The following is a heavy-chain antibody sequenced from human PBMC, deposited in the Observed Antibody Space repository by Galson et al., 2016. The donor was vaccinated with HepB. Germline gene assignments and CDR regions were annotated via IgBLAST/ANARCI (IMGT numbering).Heavy chain of an antibody. CDR2: ISFDGRNN. CDR1: GFSFSSHA. Sequence: SLRLSCAASGFSFSSHAMHWVRQGPGKGLQWLAVISFDGRNNYYADSVKGRFTISRGNTKKTLSLQMNSLRVEDTAVYYCVRDLRRSSSSSDYWGQGTLVTVSS. CDR3: VRDLRRSSSSSDY. J-gene: IGHJ4*02. D-gene: IGHD6-6*01. V-gene: IGHV3-30*04.